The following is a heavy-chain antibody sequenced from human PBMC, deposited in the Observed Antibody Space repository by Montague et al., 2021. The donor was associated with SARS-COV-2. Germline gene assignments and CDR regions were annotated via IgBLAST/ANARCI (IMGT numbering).Heavy chain of an antibody. CDR3: AKDSYYYGLGYGMDV. CDR2: SSGSDGGT. D-gene: IGHD3-10*01. J-gene: IGHJ6*02. V-gene: IGHV3-23*01. Sequence: SVILSCGASGFTFSNSAMNWVRQAPVKGLEWVSGSSGSDGGTHYXDSVKGRFTISRDNSKNVLYLQMNSLRAEDTALYYCAKDSYYYGLGYGMDVWGQGTTVTVSS. CDR1: GFTFSNSA.